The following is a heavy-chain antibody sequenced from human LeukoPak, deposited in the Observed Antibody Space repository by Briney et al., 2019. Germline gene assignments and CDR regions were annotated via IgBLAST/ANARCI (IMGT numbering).Heavy chain of an antibody. CDR1: GFTFSSYS. V-gene: IGHV3-48*01. D-gene: IGHD5-12*01. J-gene: IGHJ6*02. Sequence: PGGSLRLSCAASGFTFSSYSMNWVRQAPGKGLEWVSYISSSSTIYYADSVKGRFTISRDNAKNSLYLQMNSLRAEDTAVYYCARGGPTYYYYYGMDVWGQGTTVTVSS. CDR3: ARGGPTYYYYYGMDV. CDR2: ISSSSTI.